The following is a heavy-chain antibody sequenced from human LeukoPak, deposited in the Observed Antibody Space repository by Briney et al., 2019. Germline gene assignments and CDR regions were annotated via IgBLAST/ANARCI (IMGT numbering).Heavy chain of an antibody. V-gene: IGHV3-23*01. CDR2: VSGSGDKT. Sequence: GGSLRLSCAASGFTFSTCAMSWVRQAPGKGLEWVSGVSGSGDKTYYADSVKGRFTISRDSSRSTVYLQMNSLRAEDTAVYYCAKDRCSNGIGCYYYYMDVWGKGTTVTISS. CDR1: GFTFSTCA. D-gene: IGHD2-8*01. CDR3: AKDRCSNGIGCYYYYMDV. J-gene: IGHJ6*03.